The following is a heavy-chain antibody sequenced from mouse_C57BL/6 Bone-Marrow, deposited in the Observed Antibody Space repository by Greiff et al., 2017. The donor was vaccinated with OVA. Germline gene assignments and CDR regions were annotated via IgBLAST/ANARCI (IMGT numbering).Heavy chain of an antibody. J-gene: IGHJ2*01. CDR3: ARLWLLRPFDY. Sequence: VQLVESGAELARPGASVKLSCKASGYTFTSYGISWVKQRTGQGLEWIGEIYPRSGNTYYNEKFKGKATLTADKSSSTAYMELRSLTSEDSAVYFCARLWLLRPFDYWGQGTTLTVSS. D-gene: IGHD2-3*01. V-gene: IGHV1-81*01. CDR2: IYPRSGNT. CDR1: GYTFTSYG.